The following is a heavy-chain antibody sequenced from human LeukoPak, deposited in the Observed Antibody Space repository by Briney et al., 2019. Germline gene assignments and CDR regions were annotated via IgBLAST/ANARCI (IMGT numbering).Heavy chain of an antibody. CDR3: ARRPYSDTSGRLSDV. CDR2: IGSSGSPT. CDR1: GFTFSSYS. D-gene: IGHD3-22*01. Sequence: PGGSLRLSCAASGFTFSSYSMNWVRQAPGKGLEWISYIGSSGSPTHYADSVGGRFTISRDNAKNSLYLQMNSLRDGDTAVYFCARRPYSDTSGRLSDVWGQGTTVTVSS. J-gene: IGHJ6*02. V-gene: IGHV3-48*02.